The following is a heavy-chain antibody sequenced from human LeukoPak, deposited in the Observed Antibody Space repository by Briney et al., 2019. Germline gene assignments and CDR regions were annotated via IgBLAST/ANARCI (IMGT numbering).Heavy chain of an antibody. CDR2: IYYSGST. Sequence: NPSETLSLTCTVSGGSISSYYWSWIRQPPGKGLEWIGYIYYSGSTNYNPPLKSRVTISVDTSKNQFSLKLSSVTAADTAVYYCARVLTTVTTRWFDPWGQGTLVTVSS. V-gene: IGHV4-59*01. D-gene: IGHD4-11*01. CDR1: GGSISSYY. CDR3: ARVLTTVTTRWFDP. J-gene: IGHJ5*02.